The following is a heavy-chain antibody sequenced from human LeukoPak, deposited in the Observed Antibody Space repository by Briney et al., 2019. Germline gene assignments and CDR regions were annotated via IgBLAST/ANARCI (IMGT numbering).Heavy chain of an antibody. J-gene: IGHJ4*02. CDR2: ISGSGGST. D-gene: IGHD6-13*01. V-gene: IGHV3-23*01. CDR3: AKVPIGIAAAGTAYYFDY. Sequence: PGGSLRLSCAASGFTFSSYAMSWVRQAPGKGLEWVSAISGSGGSTYYADSVKGRFTISRDNSKSTLYLQMNSLRAEDTAVYYCAKVPIGIAAAGTAYYFDYWGQGTLVTVSS. CDR1: GFTFSSYA.